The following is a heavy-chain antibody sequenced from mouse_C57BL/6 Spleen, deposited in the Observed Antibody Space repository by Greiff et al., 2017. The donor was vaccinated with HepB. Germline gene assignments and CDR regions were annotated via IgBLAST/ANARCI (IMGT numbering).Heavy chain of an antibody. J-gene: IGHJ4*01. CDR3: ARDQKAYYSNSYAMDY. Sequence: EVKLVESEGGLVQPGSSMKLSCTASGFTFSDYYMAWVRQVPEKGLEWVANINYDGSSTYYLDSLKSRFIISRDNAKNILYLQMSSLKSEDTATYYCARDQKAYYSNSYAMDYWGQGTSVTVSS. D-gene: IGHD2-5*01. V-gene: IGHV5-16*01. CDR1: GFTFSDYY. CDR2: INYDGSST.